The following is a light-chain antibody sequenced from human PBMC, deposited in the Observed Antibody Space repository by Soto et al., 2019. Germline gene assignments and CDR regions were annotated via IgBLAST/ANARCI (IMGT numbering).Light chain of an antibody. V-gene: IGKV3-11*01. Sequence: EIVLTQSPATLSLSPGERATLSCRASQSVSSYLAWYQQKPGQAPRLLIYDASNRATGIPARFSGSGSGTDFTLTIRSLESEDFAVYYCQHRSNSPYTFGQGTKLEIK. CDR1: QSVSSY. CDR2: DAS. J-gene: IGKJ2*01. CDR3: QHRSNSPYT.